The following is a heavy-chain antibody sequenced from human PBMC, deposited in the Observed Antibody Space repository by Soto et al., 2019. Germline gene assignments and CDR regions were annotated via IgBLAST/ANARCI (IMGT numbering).Heavy chain of an antibody. Sequence: ASVKVSCKASGYTFTSYAMHWVRQAPGQRLEWMGWINAGNGNTKYSQKFQGRVTITRDTSASTAYMELSSLRSEDTAVYYCARVLYYDFWSGPELGIDYWGQGTLVTVFS. D-gene: IGHD3-3*01. V-gene: IGHV1-3*01. J-gene: IGHJ4*02. CDR2: INAGNGNT. CDR3: ARVLYYDFWSGPELGIDY. CDR1: GYTFTSYA.